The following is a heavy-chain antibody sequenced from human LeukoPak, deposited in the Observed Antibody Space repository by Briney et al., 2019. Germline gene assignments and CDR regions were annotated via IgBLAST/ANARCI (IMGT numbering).Heavy chain of an antibody. CDR2: INGGNDDT. CDR3: ARDRGTASWNFDY. V-gene: IGHV1-3*01. CDR1: GYTFTNFA. Sequence: GASVKVSCKASGYTFTNFAMHWVRQATGQRLEWLGWINGGNDDTKYLQKFQDRVTVTWDTSASTASMELSSLRSEDTAVYYCARDRGTASWNFDYWGQGTLVTVSS. J-gene: IGHJ4*02. D-gene: IGHD2-2*01.